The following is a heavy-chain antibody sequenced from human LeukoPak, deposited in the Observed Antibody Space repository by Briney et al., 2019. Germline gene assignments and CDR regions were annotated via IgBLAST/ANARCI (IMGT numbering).Heavy chain of an antibody. CDR1: GYTFTSYG. Sequence: ASVRVSCKASGYTFTSYGIIWVRQAPGQGLEWMGWISAYNGNTNYAQKLQGRVTMTTDTSTSTAYMELRSLRSDDTAVYYCARGDDYDDQARSDAFDIWGEGTMVTVSS. J-gene: IGHJ3*02. CDR2: ISAYNGNT. V-gene: IGHV1-18*04. CDR3: ARGDDYDDQARSDAFDI. D-gene: IGHD4-17*01.